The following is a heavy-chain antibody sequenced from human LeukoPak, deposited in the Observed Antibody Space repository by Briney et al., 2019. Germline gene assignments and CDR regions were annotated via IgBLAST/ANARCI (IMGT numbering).Heavy chain of an antibody. CDR2: IYYSGST. CDR1: GGSISSYY. J-gene: IGHJ6*02. V-gene: IGHV4-59*08. CDR3: ARLLDYGGPGYYGMDV. Sequence: PSETLSLTCTVSGGSISSYYWSWIRQPPGKGLEWIGYIYYSGSTNYNPSLKSRVTISVDTSKNQFSLKLSSVTAADTAVYYCARLLDYGGPGYYGMDVWGQGTTVTVSS. D-gene: IGHD4-23*01.